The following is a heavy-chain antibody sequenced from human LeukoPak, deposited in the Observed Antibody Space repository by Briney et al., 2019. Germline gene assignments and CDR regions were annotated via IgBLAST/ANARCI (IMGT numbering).Heavy chain of an antibody. J-gene: IGHJ5*02. CDR1: GGSISSHY. CDR2: IYYSGST. Sequence: ASETLSLTCTVSGGSISSHYWSWIRQPPGKGLEWIGYIYYSGSTNYNPSLKSRVTISVDTSKNQFSLKLSSVTAADTAVYYCAGDPGSGYYGGWFDPWGQGTLVTVSS. CDR3: AGDPGSGYYGGWFDP. D-gene: IGHD3-22*01. V-gene: IGHV4-59*11.